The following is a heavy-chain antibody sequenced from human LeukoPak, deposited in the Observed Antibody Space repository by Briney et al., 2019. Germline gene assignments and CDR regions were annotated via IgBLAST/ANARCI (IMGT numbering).Heavy chain of an antibody. V-gene: IGHV5-51*01. CDR2: IYPGDSDT. D-gene: IGHD3-16*01. CDR3: VRGWWSFDY. Sequence: GESLKISCKGSGYTFTSFWIGWVRQMPGKGLEWMASIYPGDSDTTYSPSFQGQVTISADKSSSTAYLRLSSLKASDTAIYYCVRGWWSFDYRGQGSLVTVSS. CDR1: GYTFTSFW. J-gene: IGHJ4*02.